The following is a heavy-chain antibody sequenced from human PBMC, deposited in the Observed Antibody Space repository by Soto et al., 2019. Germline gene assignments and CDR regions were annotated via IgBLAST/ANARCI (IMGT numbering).Heavy chain of an antibody. V-gene: IGHV1-46*04. CDR1: GYAFTTYH. CDR3: ARDEVPDVQNDAFDV. J-gene: IGHJ3*01. Sequence: GASVKVSCKASGYAFTTYHMHCVRQAPGQELEWMGMIDPSDGTTTDAQKLQGRVTMTRDTATSTVYMELSSLRSEDTAVYYCARDEVPDVQNDAFDVWGQGTMVTVSS. CDR2: IDPSDGTT.